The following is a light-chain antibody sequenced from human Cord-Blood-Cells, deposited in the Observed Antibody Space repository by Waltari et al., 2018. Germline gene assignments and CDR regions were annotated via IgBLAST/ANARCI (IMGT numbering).Light chain of an antibody. CDR1: SSDGGGYNY. CDR3: CSYAGSYTLGV. Sequence: QSALTQPRPVSGSPGQAVTISCTGTSSDGGGYNYVPWYQQHPGKAPKLMIYDVSKRPSGVPDRFSGSKSGNTASLTISGLQAEDEADYYCCSYAGSYTLGVFGTGTKVTVL. J-gene: IGLJ1*01. V-gene: IGLV2-11*01. CDR2: DVS.